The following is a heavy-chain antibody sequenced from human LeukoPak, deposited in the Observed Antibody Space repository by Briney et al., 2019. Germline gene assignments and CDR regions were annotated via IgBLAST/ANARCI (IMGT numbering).Heavy chain of an antibody. CDR3: ARGTRMTTVTPGY. V-gene: IGHV1-8*01. D-gene: IGHD4-17*01. CDR1: GYTFTSYD. CDR2: MNPNSGNT. Sequence: ASVKVSCKASGYTFTSYDINWVRQATGQGLEWMGWMNPNSGNTRYARKFQGRVTMTRNTSISTAYMELSSLRSEDTAMYYCARGTRMTTVTPGYWGQGTLVTVSS. J-gene: IGHJ4*02.